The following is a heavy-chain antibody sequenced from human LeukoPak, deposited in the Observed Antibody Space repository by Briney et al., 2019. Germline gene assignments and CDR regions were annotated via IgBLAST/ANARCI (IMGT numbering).Heavy chain of an antibody. CDR2: IYYSGST. Sequence: SQTLSLTCTVSGGSISSSSYYWGWIRQPPGKGLEWIGSIYYSGSTYYNPSLKSRVTISVDTSKNQFSLKLSSVTAADTAVYYCARRDAFDIWGQGTMVTVSS. CDR3: ARRDAFDI. J-gene: IGHJ3*02. CDR1: GGSISSSSYY. V-gene: IGHV4-39*01.